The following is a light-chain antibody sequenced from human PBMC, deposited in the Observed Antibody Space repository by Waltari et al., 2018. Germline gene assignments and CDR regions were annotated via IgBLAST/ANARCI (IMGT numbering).Light chain of an antibody. V-gene: IGLV10-54*04. CDR3: SAWDSNLSAWV. CDR1: NNNVGNQG. Sequence: QAGLTQPPSVSKGLGQTATLTCTGNNNNVGNQGAAWLQQHQGHPPKLLSYRNNNRPSGISGKVAASRSGNTASLTMTGRQPEDEAEYYCSAWDSNLSAWVVGGGTKLTVL. J-gene: IGLJ3*02. CDR2: RNN.